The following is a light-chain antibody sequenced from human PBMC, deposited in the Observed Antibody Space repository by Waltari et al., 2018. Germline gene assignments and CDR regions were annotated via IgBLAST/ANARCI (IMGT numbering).Light chain of an antibody. Sequence: DIQLTQSPSFLSASVGRRVTVTCRASQDIGTYLAWYQKKPGKAPHLLIYAGSSLHTGVPSRFSAGGSGTLFTLTINRLQPEDFATYYCQQLHTYPLTCGGGTEVEL. CDR1: QDIGTY. J-gene: IGKJ4*01. CDR3: QQLHTYPLT. V-gene: IGKV1-9*01. CDR2: AGS.